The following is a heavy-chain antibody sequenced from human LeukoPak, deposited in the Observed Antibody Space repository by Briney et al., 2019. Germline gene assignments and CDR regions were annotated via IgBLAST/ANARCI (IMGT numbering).Heavy chain of an antibody. D-gene: IGHD4-23*01. J-gene: IGHJ5*02. CDR1: GLTFSDSW. V-gene: IGHV3-7*01. CDR2: IKQDGSEK. Sequence: GGSLRLSCAASGLTFSDSWMNWVRQAPGKGLEWVANIKQDGSEKSYVDSVKGRFTISRDNAKKSLFLQMNSLRAEDTAVYYCARVKFVGNSQGWFDPWGQGTLVTVSS. CDR3: ARVKFVGNSQGWFDP.